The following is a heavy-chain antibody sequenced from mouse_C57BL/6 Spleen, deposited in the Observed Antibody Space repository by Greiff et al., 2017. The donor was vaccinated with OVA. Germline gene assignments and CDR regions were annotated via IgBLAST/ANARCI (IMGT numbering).Heavy chain of an antibody. D-gene: IGHD2-1*01. Sequence: EVKVVESGGGLVKPGGSLKLSCAASGFTFSDYGMHWVRQAPEKGLEWVAYISSGSSTIYYADTVKGRFTISRDNAKNTLFLQMTSLRSEDTAMYYCARPNGNYGYFDYWGQGTTLTVSS. V-gene: IGHV5-17*01. J-gene: IGHJ2*01. CDR3: ARPNGNYGYFDY. CDR1: GFTFSDYG. CDR2: ISSGSSTI.